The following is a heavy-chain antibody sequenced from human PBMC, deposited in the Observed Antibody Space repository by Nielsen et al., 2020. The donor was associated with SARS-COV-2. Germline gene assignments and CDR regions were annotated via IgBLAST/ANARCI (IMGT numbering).Heavy chain of an antibody. J-gene: IGHJ4*02. CDR3: AKDWTAIVVVPSGGVDY. CDR1: GFTFSTYG. CDR2: ISYDGSNK. Sequence: GESLKISCAASGFTFSTYGMHWFRQAPGKGLEWVAAISYDGSNKCYVDSVKGRFTISRDNSKNTLYLQMSSLREEDTAVYYCAKDWTAIVVVPSGGVDYWGQGTLVTVSS. D-gene: IGHD2-15*01. V-gene: IGHV3-30*18.